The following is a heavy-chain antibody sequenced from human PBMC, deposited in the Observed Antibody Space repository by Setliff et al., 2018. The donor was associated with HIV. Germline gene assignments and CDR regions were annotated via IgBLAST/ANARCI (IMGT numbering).Heavy chain of an antibody. Sequence: ASVKVSCKASGGSFSSYSISWVRQAPGQGLEWMGGIIPIFGTVNYAQRFQGRVTISADGSTSSAYMELNGLRSEDTAVYYCARARNKWGTFDYWGQGTLVTVSS. CDR2: IIPIFGTV. J-gene: IGHJ4*01. V-gene: IGHV1-69*13. CDR3: ARARNKWGTFDY. CDR1: GGSFSSYS. D-gene: IGHD1-26*01.